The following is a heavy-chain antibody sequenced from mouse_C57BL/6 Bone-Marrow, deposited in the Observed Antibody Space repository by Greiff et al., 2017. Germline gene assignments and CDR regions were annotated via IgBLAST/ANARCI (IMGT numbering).Heavy chain of an antibody. CDR3: ARGITTVVAPV. CDR2: ICPGSGST. CDR1: GYTFTSYW. D-gene: IGHD1-1*01. Sequence: QVLLQQPGAELVKPGASVKMSCMASGYTFTSYWITWVQQRPGQGLEWIGDICPGSGSTNYNEKFTSKATLTVDTASSTAYMQISSRTSEDSAVYYCARGITTVVAPVWGTGTTVTVSS. V-gene: IGHV1-55*01. J-gene: IGHJ1*03.